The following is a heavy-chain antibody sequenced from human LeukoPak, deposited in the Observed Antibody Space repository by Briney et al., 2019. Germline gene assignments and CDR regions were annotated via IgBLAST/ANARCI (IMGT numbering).Heavy chain of an antibody. CDR3: ARSIPTSSWTDFDY. D-gene: IGHD6-13*01. Sequence: SETLSLTCTVSGGSIRSYYWSWIRQSPGMGLEWIGYIYYSGSTNYNPSLKSRVTISVDTSKNQFSLKLRSVKTADTAVYYCARSIPTSSWTDFDYWGQGTLVTVSS. CDR2: IYYSGST. CDR1: GGSIRSYY. J-gene: IGHJ4*02. V-gene: IGHV4-59*01.